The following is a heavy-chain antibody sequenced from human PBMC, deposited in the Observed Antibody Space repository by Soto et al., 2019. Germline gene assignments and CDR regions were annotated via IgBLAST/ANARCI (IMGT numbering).Heavy chain of an antibody. Sequence: KTSETLSLTCTVSGGSISSSSYYWGWIRQPPGKGLEWIGSIYYSGSTYYNPSLKSRVTISVDTSKNQFSLKLSSVTAADTAVYYCARHPNYRGYSYGQGYYYGMDVWGQGTTVTVSS. CDR2: IYYSGST. V-gene: IGHV4-39*01. J-gene: IGHJ6*02. D-gene: IGHD5-18*01. CDR3: ARHPNYRGYSYGQGYYYGMDV. CDR1: GGSISSSSYY.